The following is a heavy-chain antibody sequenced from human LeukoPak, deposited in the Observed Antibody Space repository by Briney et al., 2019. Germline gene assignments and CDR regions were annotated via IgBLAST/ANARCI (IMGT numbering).Heavy chain of an antibody. Sequence: PGGSLRLSCAASGFTVSSNYMSWVRQAPGKGLEWVSVIYSGGSTYYADSVKGRFTISRDNSKNTLYLQMNSLRAEDTAVYYCARDWGMVRGVTFDYWGQGTLVTVSS. V-gene: IGHV3-53*01. J-gene: IGHJ4*02. CDR2: IYSGGST. CDR3: ARDWGMVRGVTFDY. D-gene: IGHD3-10*01. CDR1: GFTVSSNY.